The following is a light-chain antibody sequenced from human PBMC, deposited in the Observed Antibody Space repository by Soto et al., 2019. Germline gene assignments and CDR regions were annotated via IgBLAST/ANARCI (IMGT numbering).Light chain of an antibody. V-gene: IGKV3-15*01. CDR3: QQGHNWPLT. Sequence: EIVMTQSPATLSVSPGERATLSCRASQSISTELAWYQQKPGQPPRLLIYSASTRATGVPARFTGSGSGSEVTLTMIGLQSEDFAVYYCQQGHNWPLTFGQGTRLEI. CDR1: QSISTE. CDR2: SAS. J-gene: IGKJ2*01.